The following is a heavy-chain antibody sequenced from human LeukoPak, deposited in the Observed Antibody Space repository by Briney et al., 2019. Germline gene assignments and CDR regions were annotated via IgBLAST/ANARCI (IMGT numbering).Heavy chain of an antibody. CDR1: GYTLTELS. D-gene: IGHD2-2*01. J-gene: IGHJ4*02. CDR2: FDPEDGET. Sequence: ASVKVSCKVSGYTLTELSMHWVRQAPGKGLEWMGGFDPEDGETIYAQKFQGRVTMTEDTSTDTAYMELSSLRSEDTAVYYCATLPSRYCSSTSCWYYFDYWGQGTLVTVSS. V-gene: IGHV1-24*01. CDR3: ATLPSRYCSSTSCWYYFDY.